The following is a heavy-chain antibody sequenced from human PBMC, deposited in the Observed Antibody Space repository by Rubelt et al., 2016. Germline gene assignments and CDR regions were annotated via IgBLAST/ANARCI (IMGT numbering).Heavy chain of an antibody. D-gene: IGHD3-16*01. CDR2: TSASGGIT. J-gene: IGHJ6*02. CDR1: GFTFNNYA. CDR3: GKSWGGSREGYGMDV. Sequence: GGSLRLSCAASGFTFNNYAMSWVRQAPGKGLEWVSATSASGGITYYADSVKGRFTISRENSKNMLYLQMNSLRVDDTALYYCGKSWGGSREGYGMDVCGQGTTVTVSS. V-gene: IGHV3-23*01.